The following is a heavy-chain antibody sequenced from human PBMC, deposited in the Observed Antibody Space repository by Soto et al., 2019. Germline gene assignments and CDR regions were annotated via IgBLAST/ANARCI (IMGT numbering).Heavy chain of an antibody. CDR1: GGTFSSYA. CDR2: IIPIFGTA. Sequence: QVQLVQSGAEVKKPGSSVKVSCKASGGTFSSYAISWVRQAPGQELEWMGWIIPIFGTADDAQKFQGRITITADESTSTAYMELSSLRSEDTAVYYCARDGGVYDYSPFDYWGQGTLVTVSS. CDR3: ARDGGVYDYSPFDY. V-gene: IGHV1-69*12. J-gene: IGHJ4*02. D-gene: IGHD4-4*01.